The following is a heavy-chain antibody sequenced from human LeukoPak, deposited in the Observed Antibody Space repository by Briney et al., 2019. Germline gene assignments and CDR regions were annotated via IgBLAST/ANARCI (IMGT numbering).Heavy chain of an antibody. J-gene: IGHJ6*02. CDR1: GYTFTSYA. CDR3: ARRIQLKPSLYYYYGMDV. CDR2: INAGNGNT. Sequence: ASVKVSCKASGYTFTSYAMHWVRQAPGQRLEWMGWINAGNGNTKYSQKFQGRVTITRDTSASTAYMELSSLRSEDTAVYYCARRIQLKPSLYYYYGMDVWGQGTTVTVSS. D-gene: IGHD5-18*01. V-gene: IGHV1-3*01.